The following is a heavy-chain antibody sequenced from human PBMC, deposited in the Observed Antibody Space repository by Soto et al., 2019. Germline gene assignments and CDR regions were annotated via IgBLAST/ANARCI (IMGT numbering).Heavy chain of an antibody. J-gene: IGHJ4*02. CDR2: IYSGGST. Sequence: GGSLRLSCAASGFTVSSNYMSWVRQAPGKGLEWVSVIYSGGSTYYADSVKCRFTISRDNSKNTLYLQMNSLRAEYTAVYYCSKEDADRIFNWGQGALVTVSS. V-gene: IGHV3-53*01. CDR3: SKEDADRIFN. CDR1: GFTVSSNY. D-gene: IGHD3-3*01.